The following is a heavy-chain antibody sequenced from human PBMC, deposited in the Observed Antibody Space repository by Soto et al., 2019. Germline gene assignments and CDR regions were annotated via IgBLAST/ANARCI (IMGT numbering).Heavy chain of an antibody. J-gene: IGHJ4*02. CDR3: ARDKGTVTTRGILDY. CDR2: ISSSSSYI. Sequence: EVQLLESGGGLVQPGGSLRLSCAASGLTFSTYAMNWVRQTPGKGLEWVSSISSSSSYIYYADSVKGRFTISRDNAKNSLYLQMNSLRAEDTAVYYCARDKGTVTTRGILDYWGQGTLVTVSS. CDR1: GLTFSTYA. D-gene: IGHD4-17*01. V-gene: IGHV3-21*02.